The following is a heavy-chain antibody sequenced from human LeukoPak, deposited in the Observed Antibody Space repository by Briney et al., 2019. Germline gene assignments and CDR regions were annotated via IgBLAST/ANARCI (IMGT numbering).Heavy chain of an antibody. V-gene: IGHV3-23*01. D-gene: IGHD3-9*01. CDR2: ISGSGGST. CDR1: GFTFSSYA. Sequence: GGSLRLSCAASGFTFSSYAMSWVRQAPGKGLEWVSAISGSGGSTYYADSVKGRFTISRDNSKNTLYLQMNSLRAEDTAVYYCAKTYDILTGYYPTGAFDIWGQGTMVTVSS. J-gene: IGHJ3*02. CDR3: AKTYDILTGYYPTGAFDI.